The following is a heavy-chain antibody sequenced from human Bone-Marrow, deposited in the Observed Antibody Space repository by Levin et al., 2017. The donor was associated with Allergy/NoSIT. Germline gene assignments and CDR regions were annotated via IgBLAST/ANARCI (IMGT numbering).Heavy chain of an antibody. J-gene: IGHJ4*02. Sequence: GESLKISCAASGFTFSTYGMHWVRQAPGKGLEWVAVISYDGSNKYYADSVKGRFTISRDNSKNTLYLQMNSLRAEDTAVFYCAKDRAAVAAYFDYWGQGTLVTVSS. CDR1: GFTFSTYG. V-gene: IGHV3-30*18. CDR3: AKDRAAVAAYFDY. CDR2: ISYDGSNK. D-gene: IGHD6-19*01.